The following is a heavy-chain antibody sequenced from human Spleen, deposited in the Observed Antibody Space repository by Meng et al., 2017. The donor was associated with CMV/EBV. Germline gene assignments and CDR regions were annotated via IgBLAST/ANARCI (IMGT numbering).Heavy chain of an antibody. V-gene: IGHV4-34*01. CDR2: INHSGST. CDR3: ARHGMWLIRNAY. CDR1: GGSFSGYY. D-gene: IGHD2-21*01. J-gene: IGHJ4*02. Sequence: VQLQQWGAGLVKPSETLALPCAVYGGSFSGYYWSWIRQPPGKGLEWIGEINHSGSTNYNPSLKSRVTISVDTSKNQFSLKLSSVTAADTAVYYCARHGMWLIRNAYWGQGTLVTVSS.